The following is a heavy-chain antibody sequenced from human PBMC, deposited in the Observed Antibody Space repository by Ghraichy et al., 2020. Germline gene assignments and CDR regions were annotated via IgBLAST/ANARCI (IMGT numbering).Heavy chain of an antibody. CDR2: ISFDGTNT. J-gene: IGHJ6*02. D-gene: IGHD3-22*01. V-gene: IGHV3-30-3*01. CDR1: GFNFNDYA. CDR3: ARDLKERCSRAASCYGMDV. Sequence: GGSLRLSCKASGFNFNDYAMHWVRQTPGKGLEWVSLISFDGTNTYYADSVQGRFTITRDNSRNTLYLIMRSLRGEDTAVYFCARDLKERCSRAASCYGMDVWGQGTTVTVSS.